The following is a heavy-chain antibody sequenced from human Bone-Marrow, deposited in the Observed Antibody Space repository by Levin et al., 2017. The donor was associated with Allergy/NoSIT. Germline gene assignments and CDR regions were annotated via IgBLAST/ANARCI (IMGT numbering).Heavy chain of an antibody. CDR2: IYSGGST. CDR3: VRVGGSFSGDAFDI. D-gene: IGHD1-26*01. J-gene: IGHJ3*02. Sequence: GGSLRLSCAASGFTISSNYMTWVRQAPGKGLEWVSVIYSGGSTYYADSVKGRFTIARDNSKNTLYLQMNSLRAEDTAVYYCVRVGGSFSGDAFDIWGQGTMVTVSS. CDR1: GFTISSNY. V-gene: IGHV3-53*01.